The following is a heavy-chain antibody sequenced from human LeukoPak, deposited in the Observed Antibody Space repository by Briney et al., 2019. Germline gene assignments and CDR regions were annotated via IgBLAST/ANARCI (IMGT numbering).Heavy chain of an antibody. CDR1: GFIVSSYE. J-gene: IGHJ3*02. CDR3: ARFSSTWYVAFDM. CDR2: INSGGTV. D-gene: IGHD6-13*01. V-gene: IGHV3-48*03. Sequence: PGGSLRLSCAASGFIVSSYETGWVRQAPGKGLEWLSYINSGGTVYYAVKGRFTFSRDNAKNSLYLHMNSLRAEDTALHYCARFSSTWYVAFDMWGQGTMVTVSS.